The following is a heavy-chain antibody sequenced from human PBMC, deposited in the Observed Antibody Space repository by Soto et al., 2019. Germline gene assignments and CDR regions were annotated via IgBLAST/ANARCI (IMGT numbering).Heavy chain of an antibody. V-gene: IGHV3-23*01. D-gene: IGHD1-26*01. CDR2: IAGGSSGST. J-gene: IGHJ4*02. CDR3: AKGTRSPPHDY. Sequence: GGSLRLSCAASGFTFNSYAMNWVRQAPGKGLEWVAAIAGGSSGSTYYADSVKGRFTISRDNSKNTLYLQMDSLRAEDTAVYYCAKGTRSPPHDYWGQGTLVTVSS. CDR1: GFTFNSYA.